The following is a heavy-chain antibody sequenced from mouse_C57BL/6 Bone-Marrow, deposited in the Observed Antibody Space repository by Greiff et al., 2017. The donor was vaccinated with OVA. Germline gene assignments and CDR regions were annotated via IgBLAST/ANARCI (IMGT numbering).Heavy chain of an antibody. J-gene: IGHJ2*01. CDR1: GYTFTSSW. Sequence: QVQLQQPGAELVKPGASVQMSCKASGYTFTSSWITWVKQRPGQGLEWIGDIYPGSGSTNYNEKFKSKATLTVDKSSSTAYMKLSSLTSEDSAGYYCARRILTKGYWGQGTTLTVSS. D-gene: IGHD1-3*01. CDR2: IYPGSGST. V-gene: IGHV1-55*01. CDR3: ARRILTKGY.